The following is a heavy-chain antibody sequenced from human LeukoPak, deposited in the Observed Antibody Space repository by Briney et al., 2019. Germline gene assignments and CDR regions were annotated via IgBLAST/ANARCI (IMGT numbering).Heavy chain of an antibody. CDR3: ARGGGLDV. V-gene: IGHV3-7*03. CDR2: IKHDGNWK. CDR1: GSNFGNYY. Sequence: GGSLRLSCAASGSNFGNYYVSWVRQAPGKGLEWVANIKHDGNWKFYADSVKGRFTVSRDNAEKSVYLHMSSLRAEDTAVYFCARGGGLDVWGQGATVTVSS. D-gene: IGHD3-16*01. J-gene: IGHJ6*02.